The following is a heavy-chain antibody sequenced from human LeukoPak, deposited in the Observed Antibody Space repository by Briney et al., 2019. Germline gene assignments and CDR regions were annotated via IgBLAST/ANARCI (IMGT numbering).Heavy chain of an antibody. J-gene: IGHJ3*02. V-gene: IGHV3-23*01. Sequence: GGSLRLSCAASGFTFSSYAMSWVRQAPGKGLEWVSAISGSGGSTYYADSVKGRFTISRDNSKNTLYLQMNSLRAEDTAVYYCAKDGLRLDYGQKACAFDIWGQGTMVTVSS. CDR2: ISGSGGST. D-gene: IGHD4-17*01. CDR3: AKDGLRLDYGQKACAFDI. CDR1: GFTFSSYA.